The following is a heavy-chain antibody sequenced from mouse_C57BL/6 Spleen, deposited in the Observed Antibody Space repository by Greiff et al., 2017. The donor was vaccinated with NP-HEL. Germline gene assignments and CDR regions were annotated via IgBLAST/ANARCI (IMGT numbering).Heavy chain of an antibody. D-gene: IGHD1-1*01. CDR1: GFTFSNYW. Sequence: DVHLVESGGGLVQPGGSMKLSCVASGFTFSNYWMNWVRQSPEKGLEWVAQIRLKSDNYATHYAESVKGRFTISRDDSKSSVYLQMNNLRAEDTGIYYCTGAVSSSWFAYWGQGTLVTVSA. CDR2: IRLKSDNYAT. V-gene: IGHV6-3*01. J-gene: IGHJ3*01. CDR3: TGAVSSSWFAY.